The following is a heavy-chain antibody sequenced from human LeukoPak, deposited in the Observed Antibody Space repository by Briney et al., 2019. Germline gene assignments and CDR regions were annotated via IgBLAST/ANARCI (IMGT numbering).Heavy chain of an antibody. V-gene: IGHV3-73*01. CDR3: TSYHYGMDV. CDR1: GFTFSGSA. J-gene: IGHJ6*02. CDR2: IRSKANSYAT. Sequence: GGSPKLSCAAAGFTFSGSAIHWVRQASGKGLEWVGRIRSKANSYATAYAASVKGRFTISRDDSKNTAYLQMNSLKTEDTAVYYCTSYHYGMDVWGQGTTVTVSS.